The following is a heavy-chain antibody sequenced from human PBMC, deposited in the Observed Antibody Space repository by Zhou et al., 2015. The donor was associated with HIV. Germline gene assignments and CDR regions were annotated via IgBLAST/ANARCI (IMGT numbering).Heavy chain of an antibody. CDR3: ARSSVNHENACDI. CDR1: GGTFSGSD. D-gene: IGHD3-22*01. Sequence: LVQSGTEVRKPGSSVKVSCKASGGTFSGSDISWVRQAPGQGLEWMGGITPMFEIDKYAQKFRTRLIITVDKSTSTAYMELSSLTSEDTAMYFCARSSVNHENACDIWGQGTNVIVSP. CDR2: ITPMFEID. V-gene: IGHV1-69*17. J-gene: IGHJ3*02.